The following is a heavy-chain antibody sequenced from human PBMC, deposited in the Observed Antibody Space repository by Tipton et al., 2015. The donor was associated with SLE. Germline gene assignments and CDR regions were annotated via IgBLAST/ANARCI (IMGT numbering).Heavy chain of an antibody. CDR3: VRVIVPASRGAFDI. CDR1: GGSIRSHY. J-gene: IGHJ3*02. CDR2: VKYRGST. D-gene: IGHD2-2*01. Sequence: TLSLTCTVSGGSIRSHYCSWIPQPPGKGLEWIGEVKYRGSTNYSPSLKSRVTISVDTSKNQFSLKLSSVTAADTAVYYCVRVIVPASRGAFDIWGQGTMVTVSS. V-gene: IGHV4-59*08.